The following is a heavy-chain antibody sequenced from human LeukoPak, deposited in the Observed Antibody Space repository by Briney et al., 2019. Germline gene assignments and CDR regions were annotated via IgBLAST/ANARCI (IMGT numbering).Heavy chain of an antibody. CDR3: AKDMYYGSGSYLYYYGMDV. V-gene: IGHV3-23*01. CDR1: GFTFSNAY. Sequence: GGSLRLSCAASGFTFSNAYMNWVRQAPGKGLEWVSAISGSGGSTYYADSVKGRFTISRDNSKNTLYLQMNSLRAEDTAVYYCAKDMYYGSGSYLYYYGMDVWGQGTTVTVSS. J-gene: IGHJ6*02. CDR2: ISGSGGST. D-gene: IGHD3-10*01.